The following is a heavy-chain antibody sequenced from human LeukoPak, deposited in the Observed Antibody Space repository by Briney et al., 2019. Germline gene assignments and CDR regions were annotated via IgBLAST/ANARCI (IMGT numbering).Heavy chain of an antibody. Sequence: SGPTLVNPTETLTLTCTVSGFSLSNAGVGVSWIRQPPGKALEWLAYIFSNDEKSYSTSLKSRLTISKDTSTSQVVLTMTNMDPVDTATYYCARITLGGYFDYWGQGTLVTVSS. CDR3: ARITLGGYFDY. V-gene: IGHV2-26*01. CDR1: GFSLSNAGVG. D-gene: IGHD3-16*01. CDR2: IFSNDEK. J-gene: IGHJ4*02.